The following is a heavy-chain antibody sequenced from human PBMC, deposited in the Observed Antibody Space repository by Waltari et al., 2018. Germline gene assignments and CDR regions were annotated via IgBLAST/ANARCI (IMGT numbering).Heavy chain of an antibody. J-gene: IGHJ3*02. CDR2: IYYSGST. CDR3: ARARYYYDSSGYYGAFDI. D-gene: IGHD3-22*01. CDR1: GGSISSYY. Sequence: QVQLQESGPGLVKPSETLSLTCTVSGGSISSYYWSWIRQPPGTGLEWIGYIYYSGSTNYNPSLKSRVTISVDTSKNQFSLKLSSVTAADTAVYYCARARYYYDSSGYYGAFDIWGQGTMVTVSS. V-gene: IGHV4-59*01.